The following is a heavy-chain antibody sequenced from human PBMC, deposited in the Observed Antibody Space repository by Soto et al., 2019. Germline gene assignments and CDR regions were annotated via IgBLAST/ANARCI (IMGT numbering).Heavy chain of an antibody. V-gene: IGHV3-7*01. CDR3: ARLRYYYGSGSRNWFDP. Sequence: GGSLRLSCAASGFTFSSYWMSWVRQAPGKGLEWVANIKQDGSEKYYVDSVKGRFTISRDNAKNSLYLQMNSLRAEDTAVYYCARLRYYYGSGSRNWFDPWGQGTLVTVSS. J-gene: IGHJ5*02. CDR2: IKQDGSEK. D-gene: IGHD3-10*01. CDR1: GFTFSSYW.